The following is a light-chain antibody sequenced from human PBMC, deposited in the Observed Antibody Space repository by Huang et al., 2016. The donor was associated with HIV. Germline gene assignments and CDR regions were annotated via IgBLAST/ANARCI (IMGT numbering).Light chain of an antibody. V-gene: IGKV3D-15*01. CDR2: GAS. Sequence: IVMTQSPATLSVSPGETATLSCRASQNINTHLAWYQQKPGQSPRLLIYGASTRATGTPARFSVSGSGTDFTLTISNLQSEDFAVYYCQHSNDWPPYTFGQGTKL. CDR3: QHSNDWPPYT. CDR1: QNINTH. J-gene: IGKJ2*01.